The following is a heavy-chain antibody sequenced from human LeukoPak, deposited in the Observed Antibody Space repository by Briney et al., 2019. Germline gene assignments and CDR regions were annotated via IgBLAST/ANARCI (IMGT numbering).Heavy chain of an antibody. CDR2: IYPGDSDT. V-gene: IGHV5-51*01. D-gene: IGHD2-2*01. CDR3: ATKPTYCSSTSCFDY. J-gene: IGHJ4*02. CDR1: GYSFTSYW. Sequence: GASLQISCKGSGYSFTSYWIGWVRQMPGKGLEWMGIIYPGDSDTRYSPSFQGQVTISADKSISTAYLQWSSLKASDTAMYYCATKPTYCSSTSCFDYWGQGTLVTVSS.